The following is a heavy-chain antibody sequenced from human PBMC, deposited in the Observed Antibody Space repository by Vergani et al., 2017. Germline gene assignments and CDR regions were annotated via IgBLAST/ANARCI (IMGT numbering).Heavy chain of an antibody. CDR2: ICGNNDDV. J-gene: IGHJ3*01. V-gene: IGHV3-11*06. D-gene: IGHD2-2*01. CDR1: GFTFSDYY. CDR3: VRDSRVPRT. Sequence: QVQLVESGGGLVKPGGSLRLSCAASGFTFSDYYMSWVRQAPGKGLEWVSYICGNNDDVYYADSVKGRLTISRDNAKNSLYLDMSSLRANDTAVYYCVRDSRVPRTGGQGTLVADPS.